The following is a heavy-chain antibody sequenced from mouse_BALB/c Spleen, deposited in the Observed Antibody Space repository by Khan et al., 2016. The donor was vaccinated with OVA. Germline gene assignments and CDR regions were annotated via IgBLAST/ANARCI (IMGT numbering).Heavy chain of an antibody. CDR1: GFTFSSYA. Sequence: EVELEESGGGFVKPGGSLKLSCSASGFTFSSYAMSWVRQTPEKSLEWVATISTGGHYTFYADSVTGRFTISEDNAKNTLYLQLSSLRSEDTAIYYCSRSLVDYYAMDYWGQGTSVTVSS. D-gene: IGHD2-2*01. CDR3: SRSLVDYYAMDY. CDR2: ISTGGHYT. V-gene: IGHV5-9-3*01. J-gene: IGHJ4*01.